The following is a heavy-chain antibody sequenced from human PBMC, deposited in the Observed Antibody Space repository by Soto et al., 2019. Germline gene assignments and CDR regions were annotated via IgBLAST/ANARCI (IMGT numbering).Heavy chain of an antibody. CDR3: ARDVSSGYYYWFDP. D-gene: IGHD3-22*01. Sequence: ASVKVSCKASGYTFTSYYMHWVRQAPGQGLEWMGGIIPIFGTANYAQKFQGRVTITADESTSTAYMELSSLRSEDTAVYYCARDVSSGYYYWFDPWGQGTLVTVSS. V-gene: IGHV1-69*13. J-gene: IGHJ5*02. CDR2: IIPIFGTA. CDR1: GYTFTSYY.